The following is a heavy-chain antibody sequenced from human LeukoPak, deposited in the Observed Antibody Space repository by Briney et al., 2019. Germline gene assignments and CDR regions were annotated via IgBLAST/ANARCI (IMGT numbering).Heavy chain of an antibody. CDR1: GGSISSYY. CDR2: IYYSGST. J-gene: IGHJ3*02. CDR3: ARDLYYYDSSGYPHAFDI. V-gene: IGHV4-59*01. Sequence: SETLSLTCTVSGGSISSYYWSWIRQPPGKGLEWIGYIYYSGSTNYNPSLKSRVTISVDTSKNQFSLKLSSVTAADTAVYYCARDLYYYDSSGYPHAFDIWGRGTMVTVSS. D-gene: IGHD3-22*01.